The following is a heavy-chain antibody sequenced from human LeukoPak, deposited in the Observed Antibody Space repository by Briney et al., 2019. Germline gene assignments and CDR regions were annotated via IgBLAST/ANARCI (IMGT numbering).Heavy chain of an antibody. CDR1: GFPFSSYA. V-gene: IGHV3-23*01. D-gene: IGHD4-17*01. CDR3: ARDGPRDDYGDYYGY. Sequence: PGGSLRLSCAASGFPFSSYAMSWVRQAPGKGLEWVSLLSGSATTTSYADSVKGRFTISRDNSKNTLYLQMNSLRDDDTAVYYCARDGPRDDYGDYYGYWGQGTLVTVSS. CDR2: LSGSATTT. J-gene: IGHJ4*02.